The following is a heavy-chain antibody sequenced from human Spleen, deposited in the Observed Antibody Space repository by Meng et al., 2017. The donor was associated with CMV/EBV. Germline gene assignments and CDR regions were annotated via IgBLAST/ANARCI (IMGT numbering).Heavy chain of an antibody. V-gene: IGHV3-23*03. D-gene: IGHD3-16*01. Sequence: GGSLRLSCAASGFTVSSHGMTWVRQAPGKGLEWVSIVYRDGSTTYNVDSVKGRFTISRDNSKNTLYLQMNSLRAEDTAINYCAKVKARGERSDYYPYGMDVWGQGPTVTVSS. CDR1: GFTVSSHG. CDR2: VYRDGSTT. CDR3: AKVKARGERSDYYPYGMDV. J-gene: IGHJ6*02.